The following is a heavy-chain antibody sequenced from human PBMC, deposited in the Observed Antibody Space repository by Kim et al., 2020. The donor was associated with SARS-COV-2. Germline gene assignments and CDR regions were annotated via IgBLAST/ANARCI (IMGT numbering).Heavy chain of an antibody. Sequence: SETLSLTCTVSGGSISSSSYYWGWIRQPPGKGLEWIGSIYYSGSTYYNPSLKSRVTISVDTSKNQFSLKLSSVTAADTAVYYCARQGGSYYPFDYWGQGTLVTVSS. D-gene: IGHD1-26*01. CDR1: GGSISSSSYY. V-gene: IGHV4-39*01. J-gene: IGHJ4*02. CDR3: ARQGGSYYPFDY. CDR2: IYYSGST.